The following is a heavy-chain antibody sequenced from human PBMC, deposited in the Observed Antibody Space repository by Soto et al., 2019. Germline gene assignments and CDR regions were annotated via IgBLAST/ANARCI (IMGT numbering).Heavy chain of an antibody. Sequence: QVQLVESGGGAVQPGRSLRLSCAASGFTFSSYGMHWVRQAPGKGLEWVAVISYDGSNKYYADSVKGRFTISRDNSKNTLYLQMNSLRAEDTAVYYCAKAIAARGNWFDPWGQGTLVTVSS. CDR2: ISYDGSNK. V-gene: IGHV3-30*18. J-gene: IGHJ5*02. CDR1: GFTFSSYG. CDR3: AKAIAARGNWFDP. D-gene: IGHD6-6*01.